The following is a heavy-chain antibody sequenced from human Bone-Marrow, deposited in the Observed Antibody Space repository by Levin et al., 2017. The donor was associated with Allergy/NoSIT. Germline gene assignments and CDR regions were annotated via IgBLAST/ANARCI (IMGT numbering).Heavy chain of an antibody. CDR1: GGSFTGYY. V-gene: IGHV4-34*01. CDR2: IIHSGNA. CDR3: ARGLRNYDFWSGYYQTDYYYGLDV. J-gene: IGHJ6*02. D-gene: IGHD3-3*01. Sequence: SETLSLTCTVYGGSFTGYYWSWIRQSPEKGLKWIGEIIHSGNATYSPSLKSRVTISIDASKAQFFLRLASVTAADRAVYYCARGLRNYDFWSGYYQTDYYYGLDVWGQGTTVTVSS.